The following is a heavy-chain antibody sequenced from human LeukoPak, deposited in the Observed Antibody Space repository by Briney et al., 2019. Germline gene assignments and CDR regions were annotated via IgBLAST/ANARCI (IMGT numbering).Heavy chain of an antibody. J-gene: IGHJ4*02. CDR2: IRYDGSNK. V-gene: IGHV3-30*02. CDR1: GFTFSSYG. D-gene: IGHD2-15*01. CDR3: ANAVRLCSGLKLGYCSGGSCCNFDY. Sequence: PRGSLRLSCAASGFTFSSYGMHWVRQAPGKGLEWVAFIRYDGSNKYYADSVKGRFTISRDNSKNTLYLQMNSLRAEDTAVYYCANAVRLCSGLKLGYCSGGSCCNFDYWGQGTLVTVSS.